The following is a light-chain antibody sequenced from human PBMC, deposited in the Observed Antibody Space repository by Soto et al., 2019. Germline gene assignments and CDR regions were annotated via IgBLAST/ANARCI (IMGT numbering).Light chain of an antibody. V-gene: IGLV2-8*01. Sequence: QSVLTQPPSASGSPGQSVTISCTGTSSDVGGYNYVSWYQQHPGKAPKLMIYEVSKRPSGVPDRFSGSKSGNTASLTVSGLQAEDEADYYCSSCAGSKREVFGGGTKLTVL. CDR2: EVS. CDR3: SSCAGSKREV. J-gene: IGLJ2*01. CDR1: SSDVGGYNY.